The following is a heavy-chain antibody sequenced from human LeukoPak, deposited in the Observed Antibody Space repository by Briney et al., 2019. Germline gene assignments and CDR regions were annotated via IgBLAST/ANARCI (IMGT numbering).Heavy chain of an antibody. CDR3: ARRVYSSGWSRRYYYGMDV. V-gene: IGHV1-8*01. D-gene: IGHD6-19*01. CDR2: MNPNSGNT. J-gene: IGHJ6*02. CDR1: GYTFTSYD. Sequence: ASVKVSCKASGYTFTSYDINWVRQATGQGLEWMGWMNPNSGNTGYAQKFQGRVTMTRNTSISTAYMELSSLRSEDTAVYYCARRVYSSGWSRRYYYGMDVWGQGTTVTVSS.